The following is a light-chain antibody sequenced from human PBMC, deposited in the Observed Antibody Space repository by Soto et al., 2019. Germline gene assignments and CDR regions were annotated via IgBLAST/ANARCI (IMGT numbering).Light chain of an antibody. J-gene: IGKJ5*01. CDR1: QDIGNY. Sequence: DIQMTQSPSSLSASVGDRVTITCQASQDIGNYLNWYQQKPGKAPKLLIFDASNLESGVPSRFRGSGSGTEFSFNITSLQPEDVATYYCQQYDDLPITFGQGTRLEIK. CDR2: DAS. V-gene: IGKV1-33*01. CDR3: QQYDDLPIT.